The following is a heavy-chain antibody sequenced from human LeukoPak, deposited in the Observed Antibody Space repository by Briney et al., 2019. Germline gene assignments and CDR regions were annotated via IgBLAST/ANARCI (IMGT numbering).Heavy chain of an antibody. Sequence: KPSETLSLTCTVSGGSISSSNYYWGWIRQSPGKGLEWIGSLYYSGSTYYSPSLKSRVTISVDTSKNQFSLKLSSVTAADTAVYYCAREYYDSSGYYLPPDYWGQGTLVTVAS. D-gene: IGHD3-22*01. V-gene: IGHV4-39*02. CDR2: LYYSGST. J-gene: IGHJ4*02. CDR1: GGSISSSNYY. CDR3: AREYYDSSGYYLPPDY.